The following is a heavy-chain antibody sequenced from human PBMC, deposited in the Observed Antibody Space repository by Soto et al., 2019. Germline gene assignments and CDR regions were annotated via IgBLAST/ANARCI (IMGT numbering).Heavy chain of an antibody. D-gene: IGHD3-22*01. J-gene: IGHJ6*02. Sequence: GGSLRLSCAASGFTFSSYGMHWVRQAPGKGLERVAVISYDGSNKYYADSVKGRFTISRDNSKNTLYLQMNSLRAEDTAVYYCASLSTYYYDSSGPRREVPYGMDVWGQGTTVTVSS. CDR3: ASLSTYYYDSSGPRREVPYGMDV. V-gene: IGHV3-30*03. CDR1: GFTFSSYG. CDR2: ISYDGSNK.